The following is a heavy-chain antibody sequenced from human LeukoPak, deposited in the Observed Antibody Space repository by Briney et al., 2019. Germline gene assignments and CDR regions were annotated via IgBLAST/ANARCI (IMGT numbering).Heavy chain of an antibody. CDR2: INPNSGGT. CDR1: GYTFTGYY. J-gene: IGHJ4*02. D-gene: IGHD3-10*01. CDR3: ASLGDFFGSGSYAPFDY. V-gene: IGHV1-2*02. Sequence: ASVKVSCKASGYTFTGYYMHWVRQAPGQGLEWMGWINPNSGGTNYAQKFQGRVTVTRDTSISTAYMELSRLRSDDTAVYYCASLGDFFGSGSYAPFDYWGQGSLVTVSS.